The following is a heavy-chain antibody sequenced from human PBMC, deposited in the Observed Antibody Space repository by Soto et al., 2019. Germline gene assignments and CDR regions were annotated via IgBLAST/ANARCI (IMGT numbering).Heavy chain of an antibody. CDR3: ARGYCSSTRCDMGGRYDSFDI. CDR2: IYHSGST. J-gene: IGHJ3*02. Sequence: QVQLQESGPGLVKPSGTLSLTCAVSSGSISSSNWWSWVRQPPGKGLEWIGAIYHSGSTNYNPSHKSRVTISVDKSKDQVSLKLSSVPAADTAVYYCARGYCSSTRCDMGGRYDSFDIWGRGTMVTVSS. V-gene: IGHV4-4*02. D-gene: IGHD2-2*02. CDR1: SGSISSSNW.